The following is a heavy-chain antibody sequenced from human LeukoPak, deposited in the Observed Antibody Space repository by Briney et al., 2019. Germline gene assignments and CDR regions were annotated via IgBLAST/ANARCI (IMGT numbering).Heavy chain of an antibody. CDR1: GFRFSSYW. CDR3: ARDLNDNSGH. CDR2: IKQDGSEK. Sequence: GGSLRLSCAASGFRFSSYWMSWVRQAPGKGLEWAANIKQDGSEKYYVDSVKGRFTISRDNAENSLYLQMNSLRAEDTAVYYCARDLNDNSGHWGQGTLVTVSS. D-gene: IGHD3-22*01. V-gene: IGHV3-7*01. J-gene: IGHJ4*02.